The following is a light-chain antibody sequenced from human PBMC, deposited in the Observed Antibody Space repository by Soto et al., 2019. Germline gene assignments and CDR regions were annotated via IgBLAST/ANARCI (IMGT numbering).Light chain of an antibody. CDR2: EVS. CDR3: SSYTSSSTLYV. Sequence: QSVLTQPASVSGSPGQSITISCTGTSSDGGAYNYVSWYQQHPGKAPKLMIYEVSNRPLGVSNRFSGSKSGNTASLTISGLQAEDEADYDCSSYTSSSTLYVFGPGTKLTVL. CDR1: SSDGGAYNY. J-gene: IGLJ1*01. V-gene: IGLV2-14*01.